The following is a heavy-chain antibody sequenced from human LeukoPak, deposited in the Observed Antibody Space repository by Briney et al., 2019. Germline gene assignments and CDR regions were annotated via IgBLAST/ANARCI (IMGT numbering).Heavy chain of an antibody. V-gene: IGHV4-59*12. CDR2: IFYNGSS. CDR3: ARDFRYCSGGSCYPETNYYYYYMDV. Sequence: PGGSLRLSCAASEFTFSNYWMSWIRQPPGKGLEWIGYIFYNGSSYYNPSLKSRVTISLNTSKNQFSLKLSSVTAADTAMYYCARDFRYCSGGSCYPETNYYYYYMDVWGKGTTVTVSS. D-gene: IGHD2-15*01. J-gene: IGHJ6*03. CDR1: EFTFSNYW.